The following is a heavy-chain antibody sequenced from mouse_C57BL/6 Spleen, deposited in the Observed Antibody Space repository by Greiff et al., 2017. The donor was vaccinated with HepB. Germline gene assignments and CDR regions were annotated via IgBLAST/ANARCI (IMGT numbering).Heavy chain of an antibody. J-gene: IGHJ2*01. CDR1: GYTFTSYW. Sequence: QVQLQQPGAELVKPGASVKLSCKASGYTFTSYWMHWVKQRPGQGLEWIGMIHPNSGSTNYNEKFKSKATLTVDKSSSTAYMQLSSLTSEDSAVYYCARGDGYGEKDFDYWGQGTTLTVSS. CDR3: ARGDGYGEKDFDY. D-gene: IGHD2-2*01. CDR2: IHPNSGST. V-gene: IGHV1-64*01.